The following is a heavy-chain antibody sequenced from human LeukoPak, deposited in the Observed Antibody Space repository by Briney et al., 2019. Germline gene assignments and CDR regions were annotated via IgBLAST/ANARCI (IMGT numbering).Heavy chain of an antibody. J-gene: IGHJ5*02. CDR3: SRGGTIFGVVIMHGNLFDP. Sequence: SETLSLTCAVYGGSISGYYWIGIRQPPGKGLEWNGEINHSGSTNYNPSLKSRVTISVDTAQNQFSLKMSCVTAADTAVFYCSRGGTIFGVVIMHGNLFDPWGQGTLVTASS. D-gene: IGHD3-3*01. CDR2: INHSGST. V-gene: IGHV4-34*01. CDR1: GGSISGYY.